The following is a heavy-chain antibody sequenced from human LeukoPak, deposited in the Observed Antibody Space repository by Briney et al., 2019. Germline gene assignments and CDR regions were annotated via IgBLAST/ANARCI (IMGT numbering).Heavy chain of an antibody. CDR3: GKDGGQYSSGPEFDP. D-gene: IGHD6-19*01. CDR2: ISGGGERT. CDR1: GIVFSNTA. Sequence: GGSLRLSCAAAGIVFSNTAMNWARQSPGRGLEWVSAISGGGERTFYADSVKGRFTISRDNSKNMAYLQMNSLRADDTAIYYCGKDGGQYSSGPEFDPRGQGALVTVFS. V-gene: IGHV3-23*01. J-gene: IGHJ5*02.